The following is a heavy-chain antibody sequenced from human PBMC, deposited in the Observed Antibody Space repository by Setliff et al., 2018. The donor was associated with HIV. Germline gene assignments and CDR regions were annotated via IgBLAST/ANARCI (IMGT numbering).Heavy chain of an antibody. D-gene: IGHD6-19*01. CDR3: TRSSSDWIQVRFDP. CDR1: GGTFSSYP. J-gene: IGHJ5*02. CDR2: IIPIFGTT. V-gene: IGHV1-69*05. Sequence: VASVKVSCKASGGTFSSYPISWVRQAPGQGLEWMGGIIPIFGTTHYAQKFQGRVTMTSDTSTSTVYMELRNLRSDDTAVYFCTRSSSDWIQVRFDPWGQGTLVTVSS.